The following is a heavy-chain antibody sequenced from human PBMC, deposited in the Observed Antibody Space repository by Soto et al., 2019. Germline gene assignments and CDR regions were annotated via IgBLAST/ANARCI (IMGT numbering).Heavy chain of an antibody. CDR3: VRGGGNNWFAP. Sequence: QVQLQESGPGLVKPSQTLSLTCTVSGGSISSGDYYWSWIRQPPGKGLEWIGYIYYSGSTFYNPSLKNRVTISRDTSRIHFPLKRGSVTAAPRAVYYCVRGGGNNWFAPGGQGTLVPFPS. D-gene: IGHD3-16*01. CDR2: IYYSGST. J-gene: IGHJ5*02. CDR1: GGSISSGDYY. V-gene: IGHV4-30-4*01.